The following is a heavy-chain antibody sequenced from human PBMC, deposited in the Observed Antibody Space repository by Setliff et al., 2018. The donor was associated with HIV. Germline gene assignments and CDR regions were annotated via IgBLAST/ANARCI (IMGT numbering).Heavy chain of an antibody. J-gene: IGHJ4*02. CDR2: IYSNGNT. D-gene: IGHD2-8*01. Sequence: SETLSLTCSVSGGSISSSNYYGGWIRQPPGKGLEWIGRIYSNGNTDYNPSLKSRVTISEDTSKNQFSLKVNSVTAADTAMYFCARESPDGLDYWGQGTLVTVSS. V-gene: IGHV4-39*07. CDR3: ARESPDGLDY. CDR1: GGSISSSNYY.